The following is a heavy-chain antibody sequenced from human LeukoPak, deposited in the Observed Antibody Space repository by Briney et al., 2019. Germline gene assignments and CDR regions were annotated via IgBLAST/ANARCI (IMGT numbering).Heavy chain of an antibody. Sequence: ASVEVSCKASGYTFTSYYMHWVRQAPGQGLEWMGIINPSGGSTSYAQKFQGRVTMTRDMSTSTVYMELSSLRSEDTAVYYCARDGSGTYWAYYNWFDPWGQGTLVTVSS. CDR3: ARDGSGTYWAYYNWFDP. J-gene: IGHJ5*02. D-gene: IGHD3-10*01. CDR2: INPSGGST. V-gene: IGHV1-46*01. CDR1: GYTFTSYY.